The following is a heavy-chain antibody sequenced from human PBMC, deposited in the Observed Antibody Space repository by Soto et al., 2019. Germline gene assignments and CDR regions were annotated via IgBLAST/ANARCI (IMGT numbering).Heavy chain of an antibody. Sequence: GASVKVSCKVSGYTLTELSMHWVRQAPGKGLEWMGGFDPEDGETIYAQKFQGRVTMTEDTSTDTAYMELSSLRSEDTAVYYCATLFLYSSGWYDTDYWGQGTLVTAPQ. CDR2: FDPEDGET. CDR1: GYTLTELS. J-gene: IGHJ4*02. CDR3: ATLFLYSSGWYDTDY. V-gene: IGHV1-24*01. D-gene: IGHD6-19*01.